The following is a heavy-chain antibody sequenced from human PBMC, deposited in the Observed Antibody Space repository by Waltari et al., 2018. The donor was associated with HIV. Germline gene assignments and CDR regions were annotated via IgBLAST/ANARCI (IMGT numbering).Heavy chain of an antibody. Sequence: AESGGRLIQTGGSLGLSCTASNFSVSGKHVTWIRQAPGGSLEWVAVIYPDDTTHYADSVSGRFTISRAKSRTTVLLLMNGLFVDDTATYFCATGVRDYGPWGQGTRVTVSS. CDR1: NFSVSGKH. CDR3: ATGVRDYGP. V-gene: IGHV3-53*01. D-gene: IGHD2-21*01. J-gene: IGHJ5*02. CDR2: IYPDDTT.